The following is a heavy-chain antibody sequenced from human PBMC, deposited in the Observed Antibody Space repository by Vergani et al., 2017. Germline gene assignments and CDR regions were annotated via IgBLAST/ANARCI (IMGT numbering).Heavy chain of an antibody. Sequence: EVQLLESGGGLVQPGGSLRLSCAASGFTFSTSAMNWVRQAPGKGLEWVSSISVSGGNTYYADSGKGRFNISRDNSRDTLYLQINSLRADDTALYYCAKEQRVGGNYGWFDPWGQGALVTVSP. CDR2: ISVSGGNT. CDR3: AKEQRVGGNYGWFDP. J-gene: IGHJ5*02. CDR1: GFTFSTSA. D-gene: IGHD3-10*01. V-gene: IGHV3-23*01.